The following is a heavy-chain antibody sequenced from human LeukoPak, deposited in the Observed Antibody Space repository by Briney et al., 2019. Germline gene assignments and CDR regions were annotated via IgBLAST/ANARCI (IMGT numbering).Heavy chain of an antibody. V-gene: IGHV4-39*01. CDR2: IYYSGST. D-gene: IGHD3-10*01. CDR3: ARHSGSGSLSRPFDP. Sequence: SETLSLTCTVSGGSISSSSYYWGWIRQPPGKGLEWIGSIYYSGSTYYNPSLKSRVTISVDTSKNQFSLKLSSVTAADTAVYYCARHSGSGSLSRPFDPWGQGTLVTVSS. J-gene: IGHJ5*02. CDR1: GGSISSSSYY.